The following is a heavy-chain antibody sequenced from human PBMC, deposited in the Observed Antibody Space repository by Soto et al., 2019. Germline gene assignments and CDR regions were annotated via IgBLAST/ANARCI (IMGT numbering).Heavy chain of an antibody. J-gene: IGHJ6*02. CDR2: MSGRDGST. Sequence: EVQLLESGGGLVQPGGSLRLSCAASGITFGSYAMSWVRQAPGKGLQWVSTMSGRDGSTYYADTLKRRFTISRDISETILYLQGSSLSAEDLALYYCLTRRVGWIQPARLCYFYALDVWGQGTKLTVSS. CDR1: GITFGSYA. D-gene: IGHD5-18*01. CDR3: LTRRVGWIQPARLCYFYALDV. V-gene: IGHV3-23*01.